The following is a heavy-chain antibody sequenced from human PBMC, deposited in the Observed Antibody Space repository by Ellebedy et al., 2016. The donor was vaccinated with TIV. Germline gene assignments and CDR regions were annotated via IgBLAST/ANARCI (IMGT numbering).Heavy chain of an antibody. J-gene: IGHJ4*02. V-gene: IGHV3-23*01. CDR1: GFSVSNYG. D-gene: IGHD6-19*01. CDR2: INNFDGHT. Sequence: GESLKISXAASGFSVSNYGMSWVRQAPGKGLEWVSGINNFDGHTYYADSVKGRFTISRDNSKTTVYLQMNNLTGGDTAVYYCAKAGFRSGWLNYWGQGALVTVSS. CDR3: AKAGFRSGWLNY.